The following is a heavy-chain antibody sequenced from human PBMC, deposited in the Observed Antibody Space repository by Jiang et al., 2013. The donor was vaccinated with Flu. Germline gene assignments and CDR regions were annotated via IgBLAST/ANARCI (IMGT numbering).Heavy chain of an antibody. V-gene: IGHV1-3*01. D-gene: IGHD3-22*01. J-gene: IGHJ4*02. CDR2: INAGNGNT. CDR3: ARVPLGGSSGYYPLFDY. Sequence: GAEVKKPGASVKVSCKASGYTFTSYAMHWVRQAPGQRLEWMGWINAGNGNTKYSQKFQGRVTITRDTSASTAYMELSSLRSEDTAVYYCARVPLGGSSGYYPLFDYWGQGTLVTVSS. CDR1: GYTFTSYA.